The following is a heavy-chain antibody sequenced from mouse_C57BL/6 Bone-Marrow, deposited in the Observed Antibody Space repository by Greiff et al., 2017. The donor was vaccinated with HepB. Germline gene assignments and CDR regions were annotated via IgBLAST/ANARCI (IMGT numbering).Heavy chain of an antibody. J-gene: IGHJ2*01. V-gene: IGHV1-82*01. CDR2: IYPGDGDT. CDR3: ARNWGFDY. Sequence: VQLQQSGPELVKPGASVKISCKASGYAFSSSWMNWVKQRPGQGLEWIGRIYPGDGDTNYNGKFKGKATLTADKSSSTAYMQLSILTSEDSAVYFCARNWGFDYWGQGTTLTVSS. CDR1: GYAFSSSW.